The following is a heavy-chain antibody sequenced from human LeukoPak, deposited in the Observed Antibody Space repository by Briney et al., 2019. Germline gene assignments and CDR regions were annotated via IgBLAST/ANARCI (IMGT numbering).Heavy chain of an antibody. Sequence: PGGSLRLSCAASGFTVSSNYMSWVRQAPGKGLEWVSAISGSGGSTYYADSVKGRFTISRDNSKNTLYLQMNSLRAEDTAVYYCAKVRRELLLFDYWGQGTLVTVSS. D-gene: IGHD1-26*01. CDR2: ISGSGGST. V-gene: IGHV3-23*01. CDR3: AKVRRELLLFDY. CDR1: GFTVSSNY. J-gene: IGHJ4*02.